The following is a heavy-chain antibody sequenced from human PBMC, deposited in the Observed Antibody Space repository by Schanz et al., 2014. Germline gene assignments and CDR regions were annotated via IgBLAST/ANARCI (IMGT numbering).Heavy chain of an antibody. J-gene: IGHJ5*02. CDR3: ARDMTIAPA. V-gene: IGHV3-NL1*01. Sequence: HVQLVESGGGVVQPGGSLRLSCAASGFSISFHWMSWVRQAPGKGPEWVSAIGGDASRTYYADSVKGRFTISRDNSKSTLYLQMDTLRVEDTAMFYCARDMTIAPAWGQGTLVTVSS. CDR1: GFSISFHW. CDR2: IGGDASRT. D-gene: IGHD6-13*01.